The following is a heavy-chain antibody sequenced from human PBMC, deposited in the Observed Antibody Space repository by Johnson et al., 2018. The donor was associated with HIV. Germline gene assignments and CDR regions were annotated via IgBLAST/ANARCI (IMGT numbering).Heavy chain of an antibody. V-gene: IGHV3-15*01. CDR1: GFTFSSHA. CDR2: IKSKTDGGTT. CDR3: AREMAWEDAFDI. D-gene: IGHD5-24*01. J-gene: IGHJ3*02. Sequence: VQLVESGGGLVKPGRSLRLSCAASGFTFSSHAMHWVRQAPGKGLEWVGRIKSKTDGGTTDYAAPVKGRFTISRDNAKTSLFLQMRSLRPEDTAVYFCAREMAWEDAFDIWGQGTMVTVSS.